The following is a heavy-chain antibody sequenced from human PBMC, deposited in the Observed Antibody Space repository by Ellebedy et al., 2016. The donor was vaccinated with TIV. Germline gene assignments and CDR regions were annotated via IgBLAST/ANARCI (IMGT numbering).Heavy chain of an antibody. CDR3: ARDGSSKQPVGVGRFDP. CDR1: GYTFTSYY. Sequence: AASVKVSCKASGYTFTSYYMHWVRQAPGQGLEWMGIINPSGGSTSYAQKFQGRVTMTRDTSTSTAYMELRSLRSDDTAVYYCARDGSSKQPVGVGRFDPWGQGTLVTVSS. CDR2: INPSGGST. J-gene: IGHJ5*02. D-gene: IGHD6-6*01. V-gene: IGHV1-46*01.